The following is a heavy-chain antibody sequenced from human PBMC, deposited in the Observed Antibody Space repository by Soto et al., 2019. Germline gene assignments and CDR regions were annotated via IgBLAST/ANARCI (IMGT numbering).Heavy chain of an antibody. D-gene: IGHD3-22*01. CDR1: GGSISSYY. V-gene: IGHV4-59*01. CDR3: ASSWKDYYDSMIFDY. CDR2: IYYSGST. J-gene: IGHJ4*02. Sequence: SETLSLTCTVSGGSISSYYWSWIRQPPGKGLEWIGYIYYSGSTNYNPSLKSRVTISVDTSKNQFSLKLSSVTAADTAVYYCASSWKDYYDSMIFDYWAQGTLVPVSS.